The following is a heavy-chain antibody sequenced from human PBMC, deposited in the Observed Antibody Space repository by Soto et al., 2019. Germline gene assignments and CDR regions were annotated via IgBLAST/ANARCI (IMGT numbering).Heavy chain of an antibody. J-gene: IGHJ4*02. CDR2: IYWDDDK. V-gene: IGHV2-5*02. CDR3: AHRVLRTVFGLVTTTAIYFDF. D-gene: IGHD3-3*01. Sequence: QITLNESGPTVVRPTETLTLTCRFSGFSLTTSGVGVGWIRQSPGKAPEWIALIYWDDDKRYSASLKSRLTSTKDTSKNQVVLTVSDLDPTDTATYYCAHRVLRTVFGLVTTTAIYFDFWGQGTPVAVSS. CDR1: GFSLTTSGVG.